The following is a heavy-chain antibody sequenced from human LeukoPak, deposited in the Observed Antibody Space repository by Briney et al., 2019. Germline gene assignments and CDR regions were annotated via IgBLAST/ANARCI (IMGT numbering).Heavy chain of an antibody. V-gene: IGHV4-59*01. CDR3: ARVQMEEGFDY. J-gene: IGHJ4*02. CDR2: IYYSGST. D-gene: IGHD5-24*01. CDR1: GGSISSYY. Sequence: SETLSLTCTVSGGSISSYYWSWIRQPPGKGLEWIGYIYYSGSTNYNPSLKSRVTISVDTSKNQFSLKLSSVTAADTAVYYCARVQMEEGFDYWGQGTLVTVSS.